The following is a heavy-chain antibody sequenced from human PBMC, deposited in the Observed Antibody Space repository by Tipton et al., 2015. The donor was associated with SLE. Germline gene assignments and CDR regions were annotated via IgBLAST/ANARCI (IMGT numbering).Heavy chain of an antibody. V-gene: IGHV3-7*01. CDR1: GYSISSGYY. Sequence: LSLTCTVSGYSISSGYYWGWIRQPPGKGLEWVANIKQDGSEKYYVDSVKGRFTISRDNAKNSLYLQMNSLRAEDTAVYYCARDLTTITGTTHRYFDYWGQGTLVTVSS. CDR2: IKQDGSEK. CDR3: ARDLTTITGTTHRYFDY. D-gene: IGHD1-7*01. J-gene: IGHJ4*02.